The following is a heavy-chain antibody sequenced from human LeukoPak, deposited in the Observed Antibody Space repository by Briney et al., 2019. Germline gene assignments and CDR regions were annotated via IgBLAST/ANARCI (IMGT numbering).Heavy chain of an antibody. CDR1: GYTFTGYY. J-gene: IGHJ5*02. CDR2: INPNTGGT. V-gene: IGHV1-2*02. CDR3: GRGNKSFDP. Sequence: ASVKVSCKASGYTFTGYYVHWVRQAPGQGLEWMGWINPNTGGTNYAQKFQGRVTMTKDTSTNAAYMELNKLTSGDTAVYYCGRGNKSFDPWGQGTLVTVSS.